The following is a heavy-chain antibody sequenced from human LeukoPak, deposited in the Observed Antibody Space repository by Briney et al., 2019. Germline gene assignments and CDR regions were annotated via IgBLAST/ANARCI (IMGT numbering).Heavy chain of an antibody. J-gene: IGHJ3*02. D-gene: IGHD3-10*01. Sequence: GGSLRLSCAASGFSVSSNFMSWVRQAPGKGLEWVSIIYSGGGTFYADSVKGRFTISRDNSKNTLYLQMNSLRVEDTAVYYCARDAERIRATDGFDIWGQGTMVTVSS. CDR3: ARDAERIRATDGFDI. CDR2: IYSGGGT. V-gene: IGHV3-66*01. CDR1: GFSVSSNF.